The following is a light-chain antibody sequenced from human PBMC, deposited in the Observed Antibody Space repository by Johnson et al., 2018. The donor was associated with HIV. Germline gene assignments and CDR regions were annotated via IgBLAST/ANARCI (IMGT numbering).Light chain of an antibody. Sequence: QSVLTQPPSVSAAPGQKVTISCSGSSSNIGNNYVSWYQQLPGTAPKLLIYDNNKRPSGIPDRFSGSKSGTSATPGTTGSQTGDEADYYCGTWDSSLSAYVFGTGTKVTVL. CDR3: GTWDSSLSAYV. J-gene: IGLJ1*01. V-gene: IGLV1-51*01. CDR2: DNN. CDR1: SSNIGNNY.